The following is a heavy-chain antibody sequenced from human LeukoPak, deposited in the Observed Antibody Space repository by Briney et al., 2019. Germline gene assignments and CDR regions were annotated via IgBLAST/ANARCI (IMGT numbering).Heavy chain of an antibody. D-gene: IGHD6-13*01. Sequence: PGGSLRLSYAASGFTFSSYWMSWVRQAPGKGLEWVANIKQDGSEKYYVDSVKGRFTISRDNANNSLYLQMNSLRAEDTAVYYCARAVDGIAAADFDYWGQGTLVTVSS. V-gene: IGHV3-7*01. J-gene: IGHJ4*02. CDR2: IKQDGSEK. CDR3: ARAVDGIAAADFDY. CDR1: GFTFSSYW.